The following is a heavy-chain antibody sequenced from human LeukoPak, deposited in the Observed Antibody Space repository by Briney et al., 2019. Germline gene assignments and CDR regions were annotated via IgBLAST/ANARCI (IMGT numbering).Heavy chain of an antibody. Sequence: PSETLSLTCTVSGGSISSDYWSWIRQPPGKGLEWIGYVYYSGSTNYNPSLKSRVTISVDTSKNQFSLKLSPVTAADTAVYYCAGGPNNYYFDYWGQGTLVTVSS. J-gene: IGHJ4*02. D-gene: IGHD1/OR15-1a*01. CDR2: VYYSGST. V-gene: IGHV4-59*01. CDR1: GGSISSDY. CDR3: AGGPNNYYFDY.